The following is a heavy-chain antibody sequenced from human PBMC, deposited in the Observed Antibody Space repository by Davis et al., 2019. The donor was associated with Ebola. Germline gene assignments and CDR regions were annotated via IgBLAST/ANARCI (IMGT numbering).Heavy chain of an antibody. Sequence: KVSCKDSGNSFSSHWIGWVRQMPGKGLEWMGIIYTGDSDTSYSPSFRGQVTISADKSIKTAFLHWSSLKASDTATYYCASLRRTITGMDDGFDIWGQGTMVTVSS. CDR1: GNSFSSHW. CDR2: IYTGDSDT. V-gene: IGHV5-51*01. CDR3: ASLRRTITGMDDGFDI. J-gene: IGHJ3*02. D-gene: IGHD2-8*02.